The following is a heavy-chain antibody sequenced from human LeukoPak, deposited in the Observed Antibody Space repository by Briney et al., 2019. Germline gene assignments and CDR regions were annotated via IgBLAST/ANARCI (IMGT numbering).Heavy chain of an antibody. CDR2: IYYSEST. D-gene: IGHD6-19*01. CDR1: GDSISSYY. Sequence: SETLSLTCTVSGDSISSYYWSWIRQPPGKGLEWIGYIYYSESTNYNPSLKSRVTISVDTSKNQFSLKLSSVTAADTAVYYCANLIWDGYSSGWYFDYWGQGTLVTVSS. J-gene: IGHJ4*02. CDR3: ANLIWDGYSSGWYFDY. V-gene: IGHV4-59*08.